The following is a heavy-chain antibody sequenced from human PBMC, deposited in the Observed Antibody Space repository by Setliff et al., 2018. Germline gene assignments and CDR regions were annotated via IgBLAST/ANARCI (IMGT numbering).Heavy chain of an antibody. CDR1: DDSITSSNYS. CDR3: ARTHSIIKIFGVVSLLYHMDV. Sequence: ETLSLTCTVSDDSITSSNYSLAWVRQPPGKALEWIGNIFYIGRSYSNPSLKSRLTMSVDKTKNQFSLNLTSVTAADTAVYYCARTHSIIKIFGVVSLLYHMDVWGTGTTVTVSS. J-gene: IGHJ6*03. D-gene: IGHD3-3*01. CDR2: IFYIGRS. V-gene: IGHV4-39*07.